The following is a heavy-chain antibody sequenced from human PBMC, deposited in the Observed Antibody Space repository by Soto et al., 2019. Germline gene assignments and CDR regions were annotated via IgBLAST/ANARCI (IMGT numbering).Heavy chain of an antibody. D-gene: IGHD2-2*01. Sequence: EVQLVESGGGLVKPGGSLRLSCAASGFTFSNAWMSWVRQAPGKGLEWVGRIKSKTDGGTTDYAAPVKGRFTISRDDSKNTLYLQMNSLKTEDTAVYYCTTDDTVVLPGASGPAVFDYWGQGTLVTVSS. CDR3: TTDDTVVLPGASGPAVFDY. J-gene: IGHJ4*02. CDR1: GFTFSNAW. V-gene: IGHV3-15*01. CDR2: IKSKTDGGTT.